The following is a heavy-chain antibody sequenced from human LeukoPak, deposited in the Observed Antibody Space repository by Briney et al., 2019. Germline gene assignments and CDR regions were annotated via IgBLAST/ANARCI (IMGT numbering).Heavy chain of an antibody. CDR3: AREGFDGDYDIDAFDI. V-gene: IGHV4-34*01. CDR2: INHSGST. Sequence: SETLSLTCAVYGGSFSGYYWSWIRQPPGEGLEWIGEINHSGSTNYNPSLKSRVTISVDTSKNQFSLKLSSVTAADTAVYYCAREGFDGDYDIDAFDIWGQGTMVTVSS. J-gene: IGHJ3*02. CDR1: GGSFSGYY. D-gene: IGHD4-17*01.